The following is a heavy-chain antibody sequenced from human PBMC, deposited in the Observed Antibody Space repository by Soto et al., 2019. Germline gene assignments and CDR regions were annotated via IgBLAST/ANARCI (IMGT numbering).Heavy chain of an antibody. CDR2: ISYDGSNK. D-gene: IGHD6-13*01. Sequence: PGGPLRLSCAASGFTFSNYAMHWVRQAPGKGLEWVAVISYDGSNKYYADSVKGRFTISRDNSKNTLYLQMNSLRAEDTAVYYCARGGLGYSGSWHRDEGVFDYWGQGTLVTVSS. CDR3: ARGGLGYSGSWHRDEGVFDY. J-gene: IGHJ4*02. V-gene: IGHV3-30-3*01. CDR1: GFTFSNYA.